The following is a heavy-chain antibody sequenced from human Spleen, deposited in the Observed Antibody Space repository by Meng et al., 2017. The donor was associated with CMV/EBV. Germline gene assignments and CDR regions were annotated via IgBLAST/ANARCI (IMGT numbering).Heavy chain of an antibody. Sequence: ASVKVSCKASGYTFTGYYIHWVRQAPGQGLEWMGWMNPNSGDTNYAQKFQGRVTMTRDTSISTAYMELSRLSSDDTAVYYCARQRALVVVIATHNWFDPWGQGTLVTVSS. CDR1: GYTFTGYY. CDR2: MNPNSGDT. CDR3: ARQRALVVVIATHNWFDP. J-gene: IGHJ5*02. D-gene: IGHD2-21*01. V-gene: IGHV1-2*02.